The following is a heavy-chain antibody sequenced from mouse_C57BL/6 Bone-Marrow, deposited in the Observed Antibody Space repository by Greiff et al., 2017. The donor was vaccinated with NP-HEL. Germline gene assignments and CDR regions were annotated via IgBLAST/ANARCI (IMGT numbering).Heavy chain of an antibody. CDR1: GYAFSSYW. V-gene: IGHV1-80*01. Sequence: QVQLQQSGAELVKPGASVKISCKASGYAFSSYWMNWVKQRPGKGLEWIGQIYPGDGDTNYNGKFKGKATLTADKSSSTAYMQLSSLTSEDSAVYFCASSYFGSSHWYFDGWGTGTTVTVSS. J-gene: IGHJ1*03. CDR2: IYPGDGDT. D-gene: IGHD1-1*01. CDR3: ASSYFGSSHWYFDG.